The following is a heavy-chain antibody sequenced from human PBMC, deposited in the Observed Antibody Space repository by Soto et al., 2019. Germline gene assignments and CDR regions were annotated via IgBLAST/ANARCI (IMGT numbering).Heavy chain of an antibody. V-gene: IGHV4-59*08. J-gene: IGHJ4*02. CDR1: GGSISSYY. Sequence: SETLSLTCTVSGGSISSYYGSWIRQPPGKGLEWIGYIYYSGSTNYNPSLKSRVTISVDTSKNQFSLKLSSVTAADTAVYYCARMSRSSSWPGDYWGQGTLVTVSS. CDR2: IYYSGST. CDR3: ARMSRSSSWPGDY. D-gene: IGHD6-13*01.